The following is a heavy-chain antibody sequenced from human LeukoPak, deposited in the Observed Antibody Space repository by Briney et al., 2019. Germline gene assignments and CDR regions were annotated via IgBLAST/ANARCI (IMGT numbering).Heavy chain of an antibody. CDR3: ARDVLAYRGGDCYSGYFDY. J-gene: IGHJ4*02. D-gene: IGHD2-21*02. V-gene: IGHV4-59*01. CDR2: IYYSGTT. CDR1: GGSISSYY. Sequence: PSETLSLTCTVSGGSISSYYWSWIRQPPGKGLEWIGYIYYSGTTKYNPSLKSRVTISVDTSKNQISLKVSSVTAADTAVYYCARDVLAYRGGDCYSGYFDYWGQGTLVTVSS.